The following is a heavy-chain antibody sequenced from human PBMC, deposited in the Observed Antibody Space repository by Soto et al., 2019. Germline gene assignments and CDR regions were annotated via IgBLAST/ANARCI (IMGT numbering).Heavy chain of an antibody. CDR3: ARHGARYFDWLPFDY. Sequence: PGESLKISCKGSGYSFTSYWIGWVRQMPRKGLEWMGIIYPGDSDTRYSPSFQGQVTISADKSISTAYLQWSSLKASDTAMYYCARHGARYFDWLPFDYWGQGTLVTVSS. CDR1: GYSFTSYW. J-gene: IGHJ4*02. CDR2: IYPGDSDT. D-gene: IGHD3-9*01. V-gene: IGHV5-51*01.